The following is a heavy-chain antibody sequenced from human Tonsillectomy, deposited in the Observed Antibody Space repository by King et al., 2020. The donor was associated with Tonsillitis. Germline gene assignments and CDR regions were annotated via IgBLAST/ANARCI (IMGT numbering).Heavy chain of an antibody. CDR2: IKKDGSET. D-gene: IGHD2-15*01. Sequence: VQLVESGGGLVQPGGSLRLSCAASGFTFSTYWLTWVRQAPGKGLEWVANIKKDGSETYYVDSVKGRFTVSRDNAKYSLYLQMNSLRAEDTAVYYCARDSSPALSGSWYDAFDIWGQGTMVTVSS. CDR1: GFTFSTYW. J-gene: IGHJ3*02. V-gene: IGHV3-7*01. CDR3: ARDSSPALSGSWYDAFDI.